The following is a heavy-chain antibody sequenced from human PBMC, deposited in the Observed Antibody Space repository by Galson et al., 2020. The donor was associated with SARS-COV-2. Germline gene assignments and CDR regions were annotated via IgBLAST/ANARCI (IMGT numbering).Heavy chain of an antibody. D-gene: IGHD2-2*02. Sequence: GGSLRPSCAASGFTFSSYAMSWVRPAPGKGLERVSAISGSGGSPHYADSVTGRFTISSDNSKNTLYLQMNSLRAEDTAVYYCAKEGCSSTSCYTEGYFQHWGQGTLVTVSS. J-gene: IGHJ1*01. V-gene: IGHV3-23*01. CDR3: AKEGCSSTSCYTEGYFQH. CDR2: ISGSGGSP. CDR1: GFTFSSYA.